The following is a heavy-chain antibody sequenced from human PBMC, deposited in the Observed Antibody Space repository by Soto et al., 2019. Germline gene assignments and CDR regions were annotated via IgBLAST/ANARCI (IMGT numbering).Heavy chain of an antibody. Sequence: QVQLVQSGAEVKKPGSSVKVSCKASGGTFSSYAISWVRQAPGQGLEWMGGIIPIFGTANYAQKFQGRVTITADKSTSTAYMELSSLRSEDTAVYYCARDRIAAADPGRGNAFDIWGQGTMVTVSS. CDR2: IIPIFGTA. D-gene: IGHD6-13*01. J-gene: IGHJ3*02. V-gene: IGHV1-69*06. CDR1: GGTFSSYA. CDR3: ARDRIAAADPGRGNAFDI.